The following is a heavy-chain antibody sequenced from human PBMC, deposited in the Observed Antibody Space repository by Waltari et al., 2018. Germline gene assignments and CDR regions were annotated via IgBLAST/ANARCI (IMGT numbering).Heavy chain of an antibody. CDR3: AADAFGNSIGGVFDY. J-gene: IGHJ4*02. V-gene: IGHV3-9*01. CDR1: GFSFADRA. Sequence: EVQLVESGGGLVQPGRSLRLSCVGSGFSFADRAMPWVRQVPGGCHEGVSGINWDSGNIGYAGSVKGRFTISRDNAKNSLYLQINSVRTEDTALYYCAADAFGNSIGGVFDYWGQGTLVNVSS. D-gene: IGHD3-3*01. CDR2: INWDSGNI.